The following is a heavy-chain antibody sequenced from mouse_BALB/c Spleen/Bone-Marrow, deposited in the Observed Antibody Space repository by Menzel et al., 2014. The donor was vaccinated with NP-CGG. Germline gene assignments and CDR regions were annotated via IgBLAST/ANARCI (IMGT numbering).Heavy chain of an antibody. V-gene: IGHV5-6-5*01. Sequence: EVQGVESGGGLVKPGGSLKLSCAASGFTFSSYAMSWVRQTPEKRLEWVASISSGGGTYYPDSVKGRFTISRDNARNILYLQMSSLRSEDTAMYYCARGGFRGLDYWGQGTTLTVSS. CDR2: ISSGGGT. CDR3: ARGGFRGLDY. CDR1: GFTFSSYA. J-gene: IGHJ2*01.